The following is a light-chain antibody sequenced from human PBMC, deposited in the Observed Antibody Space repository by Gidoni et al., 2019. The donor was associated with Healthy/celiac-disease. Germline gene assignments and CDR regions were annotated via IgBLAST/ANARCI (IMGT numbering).Light chain of an antibody. J-gene: IGKJ1*01. CDR3: QQGYSTPRT. CDR2: AAS. V-gene: IGKV1-39*01. CDR1: QSISSH. Sequence: DIQMTQSPSSLSASVGDRVTITCRASQSISSHLNWYQQKPGKAPKLLMYAASSLQSGVPSRFSGSGSGTDFTLTISSLQPEDFATYYCQQGYSTPRTFGQGTKVEIK.